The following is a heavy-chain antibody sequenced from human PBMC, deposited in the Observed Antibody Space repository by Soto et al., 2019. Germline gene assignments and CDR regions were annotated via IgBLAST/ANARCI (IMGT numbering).Heavy chain of an antibody. V-gene: IGHV3-11*01. J-gene: IGHJ4*02. D-gene: IGHD3-22*01. CDR2: ISSSGSTI. Sequence: PGGSLRLSCAASGFTFIEYYMSWIRQAPGKGLEWVSYISSSGSTIYYADSVKGRFTISRDNAKNSLYLQMNSLRAEDTAVYYCARDQSTSGYYPPDYWGQGTLVTVSS. CDR1: GFTFIEYY. CDR3: ARDQSTSGYYPPDY.